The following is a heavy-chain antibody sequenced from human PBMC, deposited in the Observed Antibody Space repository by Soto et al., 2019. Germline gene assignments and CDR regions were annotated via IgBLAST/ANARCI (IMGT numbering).Heavy chain of an antibody. CDR1: GYTFTSYG. J-gene: IGHJ6*02. CDR3: ARVGGQQQRGYYYCGMDV. V-gene: IGHV1-18*04. Sequence: ASVKVSCKASGYTFTSYGISWVRQAPGQGLEWMGWISGYNGNTNYAQKLQGRVTMTTDTSTSTAYMELRSLRSDDTAVYYCARVGGQQQRGYYYCGMDVWGQGTTVTVSS. D-gene: IGHD6-13*01. CDR2: ISGYNGNT.